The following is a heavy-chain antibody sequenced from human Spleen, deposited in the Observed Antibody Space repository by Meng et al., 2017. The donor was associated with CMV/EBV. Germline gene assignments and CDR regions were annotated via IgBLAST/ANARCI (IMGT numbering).Heavy chain of an antibody. V-gene: IGHV1-69*05. D-gene: IGHD4-11*01. CDR1: FSCYT. Sequence: FSCYTIDWVRQAPGQGLELMGGSITVFGTATTEQEFQCRVTNITDESTSTASMELSSLRSEDTAVYHCARGPRMTTVTIPMGDYFDSWGQGTLVTVSS. CDR2: SITVFGTA. CDR3: ARGPRMTTVTIPMGDYFDS. J-gene: IGHJ4*02.